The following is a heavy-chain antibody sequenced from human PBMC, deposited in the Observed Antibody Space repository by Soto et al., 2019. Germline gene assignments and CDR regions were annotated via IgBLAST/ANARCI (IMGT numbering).Heavy chain of an antibody. CDR1: GGTFSNYA. D-gene: IGHD3-22*01. CDR2: IIPIFGTA. Sequence: QVQLVQSGAEVKKPGSSVKVSCKASGGTFSNYAISWVRQAPGQGLEWMGGIIPIFGTANYAQKFQGRVTITADESASTAYMELSSLRSEDTAVYYCARDGYYYDSSGYYYYFDYWGQGTLATVSS. V-gene: IGHV1-69*12. CDR3: ARDGYYYDSSGYYYYFDY. J-gene: IGHJ4*02.